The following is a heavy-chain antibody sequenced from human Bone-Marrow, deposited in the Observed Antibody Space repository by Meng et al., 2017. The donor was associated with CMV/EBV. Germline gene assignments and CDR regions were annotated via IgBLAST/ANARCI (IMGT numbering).Heavy chain of an antibody. CDR2: ISSNGGST. CDR1: GFTFSSYA. CDR3: ATAIFGVVIPFDY. D-gene: IGHD3-3*01. Sequence: GGSLRLSCAASGFTFSSYAMHWVRQAPGKGLEYVSAISSNGGSTYYADSVKGRFTISRDNSKNTLYLQMNSLRAEDTAVYYCATAIFGVVIPFDYWGQGTLVTVSS. V-gene: IGHV3-64*02. J-gene: IGHJ4*02.